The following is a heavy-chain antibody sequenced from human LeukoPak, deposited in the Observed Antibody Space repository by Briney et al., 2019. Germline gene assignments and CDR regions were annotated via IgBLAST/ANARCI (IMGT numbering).Heavy chain of an antibody. Sequence: PGGSLRLSCAASGFTFSSYAMSWVCQAPGKGLEWVSAISGSGGSTYYADSVKGRFTISRDNSKNTLYLQMNSLRAEDTAVYYCAKDPQGVVGGLEDWFDPWGQGTLVTVSS. V-gene: IGHV3-23*01. CDR2: ISGSGGST. D-gene: IGHD1-26*01. CDR3: AKDPQGVVGGLEDWFDP. CDR1: GFTFSSYA. J-gene: IGHJ5*02.